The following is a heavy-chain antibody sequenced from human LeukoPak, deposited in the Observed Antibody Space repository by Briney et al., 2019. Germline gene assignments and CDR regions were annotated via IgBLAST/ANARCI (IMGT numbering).Heavy chain of an antibody. D-gene: IGHD3-10*01. CDR2: ISYDGSNK. Sequence: PGGSLRLSCAASGFTFSSYGMHWVRQAPGKGLEWVAVISYDGSNKYYADSMKGRFTISRDNSKNTLYLQMNSLRAEDTAVYYCAKEWFGEPHYYGMDVWGQGTTVTVSS. CDR3: AKEWFGEPHYYGMDV. V-gene: IGHV3-30*18. J-gene: IGHJ6*02. CDR1: GFTFSSYG.